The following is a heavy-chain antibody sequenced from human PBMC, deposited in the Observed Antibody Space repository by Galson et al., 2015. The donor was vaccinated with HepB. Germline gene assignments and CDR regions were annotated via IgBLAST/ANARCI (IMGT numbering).Heavy chain of an antibody. J-gene: IGHJ4*01. D-gene: IGHD3-10*01. V-gene: IGHV5-51*01. CDR3: ARHPTKYSGGYIQTRDH. CDR1: GYRFTDYW. CDR2: IYPDDSDT. Sequence: QSGAEVKKPGESLRISCKGSGYRFTDYWIGWVRQMPGKGLEWMGIIYPDDSDTRYSPSFQGQVTIPADKSISTAYLQWSSLKASDTAMYYCARHPTKYSGGYIQTRDHWGHATLVTVSS.